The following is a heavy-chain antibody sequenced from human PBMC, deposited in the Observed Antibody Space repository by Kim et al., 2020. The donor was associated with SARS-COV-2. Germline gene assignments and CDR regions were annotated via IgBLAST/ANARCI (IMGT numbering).Heavy chain of an antibody. D-gene: IGHD1-1*01. V-gene: IGHV3-23*01. J-gene: IGHJ4*02. CDR2: ISGGGDAT. CDR3: APPARVALAGRRVLVGS. Sequence: GGSLRLSCEVSGFTFSNYTMGWVRRAPGKGLEWVSIISGGGDATYYADSLKGRFTISRDNSKNTLYLQMNSLRAEDTAIYYCAPPARVALAGRRVLVGSWGQGTLVTVSS. CDR1: GFTFSNYT.